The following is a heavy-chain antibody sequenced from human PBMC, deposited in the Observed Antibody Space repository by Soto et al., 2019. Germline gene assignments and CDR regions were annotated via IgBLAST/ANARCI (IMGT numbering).Heavy chain of an antibody. V-gene: IGHV3-33*01. D-gene: IGHD1-26*01. J-gene: IGHJ4*02. Sequence: QVQLVESGGGVVQPGRSLRLSCAASGFTFSSYGMHWVRQAPGKGLEWVAVIWYDGSNKYYADSVKGRFTISRDNSKNTLYLQMNSLRAEDTAVYYCAREFPRRAVGGSYYGYWGQGTLVTVSS. CDR3: AREFPRRAVGGSYYGY. CDR2: IWYDGSNK. CDR1: GFTFSSYG.